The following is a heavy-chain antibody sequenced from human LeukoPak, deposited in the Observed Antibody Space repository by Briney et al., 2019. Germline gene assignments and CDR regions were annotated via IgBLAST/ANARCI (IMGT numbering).Heavy chain of an antibody. CDR1: GYTFTSYD. CDR2: MNPNSGNT. Sequence: ASVKVSCKASGYTFTSYDINWVRQATGRGLEWMGWMNPNSGNTGYAQKFRGRVTMTRNTSISTAYMELSSLRSEDTAVYYCSVTEAGTPFDYGGQGTLVTVSS. D-gene: IGHD6-13*01. V-gene: IGHV1-8*01. CDR3: SVTEAGTPFDY. J-gene: IGHJ4*02.